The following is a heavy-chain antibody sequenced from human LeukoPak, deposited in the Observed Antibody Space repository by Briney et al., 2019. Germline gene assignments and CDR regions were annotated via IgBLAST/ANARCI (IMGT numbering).Heavy chain of an antibody. Sequence: ASVTVSFKVSGYTLTELCMHWVRQAPGKGLEWMGGFDPEDGERIYAQKFQGRVTMTEDTSTDTAYMELSRLRSEDTAVYYCATIPYYYDSSGYYFDYWGQGTLVTVSS. D-gene: IGHD3-22*01. CDR3: ATIPYYYDSSGYYFDY. J-gene: IGHJ4*02. CDR2: FDPEDGER. CDR1: GYTLTELC. V-gene: IGHV1-24*01.